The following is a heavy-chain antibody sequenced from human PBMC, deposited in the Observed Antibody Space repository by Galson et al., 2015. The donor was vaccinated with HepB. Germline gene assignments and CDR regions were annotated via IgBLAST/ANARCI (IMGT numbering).Heavy chain of an antibody. D-gene: IGHD3-10*01. J-gene: IGHJ4*02. V-gene: IGHV3-15*01. CDR1: GFTFSSYA. CDR3: TTDLDYGSGLSKGFDY. Sequence: SLRLSCAASGFTFSSYATSWVRQAPGKGLEWVGRIKSKTDGGTTDYAAPVKGRFTISRDDSKNTLYLQMNSLKTEDTAVYYCTTDLDYGSGLSKGFDYWGQGTLVTVSS. CDR2: IKSKTDGGTT.